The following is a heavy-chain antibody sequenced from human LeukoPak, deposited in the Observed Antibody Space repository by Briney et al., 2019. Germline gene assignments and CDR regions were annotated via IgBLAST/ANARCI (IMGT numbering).Heavy chain of an antibody. Sequence: SETLSLTCTVSGGSVTDYYWSWIRQSPGKGLEWIGYIYYTGTSYNPSLKSRVTISLDTSRNQFSLKLNSVTAADTAVYYCAKSNGYGLVDIWGQGTMVTVSS. D-gene: IGHD3-10*01. CDR1: GGSVTDYY. CDR3: AKSNGYGLVDI. J-gene: IGHJ3*02. CDR2: IYYTGT. V-gene: IGHV4-59*02.